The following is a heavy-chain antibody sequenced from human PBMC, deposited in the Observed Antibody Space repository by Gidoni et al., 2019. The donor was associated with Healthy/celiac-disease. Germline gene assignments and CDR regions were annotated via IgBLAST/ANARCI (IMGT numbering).Heavy chain of an antibody. CDR3: ASQGRYDSSGYFHY. Sequence: QVQLVQSGAEVKKPGSSVKVYCKAPGDTFSSYTISWVRQAPGQGLEWMGRIIPILGIANYAQKFQGRVTITADKSTSTAYMELSSLRSEDTAVYYCASQGRYDSSGYFHYWGQGTLVTVSS. J-gene: IGHJ4*02. V-gene: IGHV1-69*02. CDR2: IIPILGIA. CDR1: GDTFSSYT. D-gene: IGHD3-22*01.